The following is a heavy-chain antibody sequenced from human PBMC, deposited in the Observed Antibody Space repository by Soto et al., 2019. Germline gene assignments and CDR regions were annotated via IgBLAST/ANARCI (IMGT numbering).Heavy chain of an antibody. J-gene: IGHJ4*02. Sequence: LRLSCAASGFTFSSYAMSWVRQAPGKGLEWVSAISGSGGSTYYADSVKGRFTISRDNSKNTLYLQMNSLRAEDTAVYYCAKAGFWSGYPIDYWGQGTLVTVSS. CDR2: ISGSGGST. D-gene: IGHD3-3*01. V-gene: IGHV3-23*01. CDR3: AKAGFWSGYPIDY. CDR1: GFTFSSYA.